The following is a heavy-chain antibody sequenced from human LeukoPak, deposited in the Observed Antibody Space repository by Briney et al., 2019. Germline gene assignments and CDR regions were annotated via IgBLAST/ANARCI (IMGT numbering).Heavy chain of an antibody. J-gene: IGHJ4*02. CDR1: GFTFDNYA. Sequence: GGSLRLSCVTSGFTFDNYAISWVRQAPGKGLEWVSAISGSGTSTDYADSVKGRFTISRDNSKNTLYLQMNSLRAEDMAVYYCAKESYFDSSGYFDSWGQGTLVTVSS. CDR3: AKESYFDSSGYFDS. CDR2: ISGSGTST. V-gene: IGHV3-23*01. D-gene: IGHD3-22*01.